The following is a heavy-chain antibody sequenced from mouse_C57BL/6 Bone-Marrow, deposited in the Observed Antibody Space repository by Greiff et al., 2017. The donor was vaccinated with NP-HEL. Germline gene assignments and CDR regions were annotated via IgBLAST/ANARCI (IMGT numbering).Heavy chain of an antibody. Sequence: EVQLQQSGPELVKPGASVKISCKASGYTFTDYYMNWVKQSHGKSLEWIGDINPNNGGTSYNQKFKGKATLTVDKSSSTAYMELRSLTSEDSAVYYCARTTPTTVVATSYFDYWGQGTTLTVSS. J-gene: IGHJ2*01. CDR2: INPNNGGT. CDR3: ARTTPTTVVATSYFDY. CDR1: GYTFTDYY. D-gene: IGHD1-1*01. V-gene: IGHV1-26*01.